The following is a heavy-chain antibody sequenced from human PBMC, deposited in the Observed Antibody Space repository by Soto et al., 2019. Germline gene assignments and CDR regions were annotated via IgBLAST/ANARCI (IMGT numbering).Heavy chain of an antibody. Sequence: SETLSLTCTVSGGSVSSGSYYWSWIRQPPGKGLEWIGYIYYSGSTNYNPSLKSRVTISVDTSKNQFSLKLSSVTAADTAVYYCARVRAMTTVTTYYYYYGMDVWGQGTTVTVS. D-gene: IGHD4-4*01. J-gene: IGHJ6*02. CDR1: GGSVSSGSYY. CDR3: ARVRAMTTVTTYYYYYGMDV. CDR2: IYYSGST. V-gene: IGHV4-61*01.